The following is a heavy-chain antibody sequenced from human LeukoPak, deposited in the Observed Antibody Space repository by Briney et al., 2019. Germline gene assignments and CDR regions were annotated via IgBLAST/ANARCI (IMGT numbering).Heavy chain of an antibody. D-gene: IGHD2-15*01. CDR2: ISGSGGST. J-gene: IGHJ3*02. Sequence: GGSLRLSCAASGFTFSSYSMSWVRQAPGKGLEWVSAISGSGGSTYYADSVKGRFTISRDNSKKPLYLQINSLRAEDPAVYYCAKETVVVVAATPDAFDIWGKGTMVTVSS. V-gene: IGHV3-23*01. CDR3: AKETVVVVAATPDAFDI. CDR1: GFTFSSYS.